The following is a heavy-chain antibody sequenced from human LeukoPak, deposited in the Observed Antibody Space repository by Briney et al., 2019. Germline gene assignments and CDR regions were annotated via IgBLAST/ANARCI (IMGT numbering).Heavy chain of an antibody. CDR2: ISGSGGST. J-gene: IGHJ4*02. CDR1: GFTFSSYA. CDR3: AKAAGYCSGGSCYDH. Sequence: PGGSLRLSCAASGFTFSSYAMSWVRQAPGKGLEWVSGISGSGGSTYYADSGKGRFTISRDNSENTLYLQMNSLRAEDTAVYHCAKAAGYCSGGSCYDHWGQGTLVTVSS. D-gene: IGHD2-15*01. V-gene: IGHV3-23*01.